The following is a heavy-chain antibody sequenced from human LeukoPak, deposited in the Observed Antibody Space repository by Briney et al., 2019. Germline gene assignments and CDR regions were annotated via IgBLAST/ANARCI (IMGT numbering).Heavy chain of an antibody. V-gene: IGHV3-23*01. CDR1: GFTFSNYG. D-gene: IGHD5-18*01. Sequence: PGGFLRLSCAASGFTFSNYGMHWVRQAPEKGLDWVSVISGSAHKIRYADSVKGRFTISRDNSENIVYLQMNNLRVEDTAVYYCAGRPTGYSSGYIHWGQGTLVTVSS. CDR3: AGRPTGYSSGYIH. J-gene: IGHJ4*02. CDR2: ISGSAHKI.